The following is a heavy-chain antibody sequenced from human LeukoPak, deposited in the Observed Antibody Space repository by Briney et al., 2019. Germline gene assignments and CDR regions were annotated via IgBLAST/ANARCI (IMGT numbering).Heavy chain of an antibody. Sequence: ASVKVSCKASGYTFTNYGISWVRQAPGQGLEWMGWISAHNGNTKNAQKFQGRVTMTRDTSISTAYMEVSRLRSDDTAIYYCARDKGPRINWFDPWGQGTLVTVSS. CDR2: ISAHNGNT. J-gene: IGHJ5*02. V-gene: IGHV1-18*01. CDR3: ARDKGPRINWFDP. D-gene: IGHD2/OR15-2a*01. CDR1: GYTFTNYG.